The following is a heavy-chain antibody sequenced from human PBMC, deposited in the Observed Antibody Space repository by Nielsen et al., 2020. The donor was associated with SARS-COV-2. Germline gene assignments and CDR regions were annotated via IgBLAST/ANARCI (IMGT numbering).Heavy chain of an antibody. V-gene: IGHV3-7*03. Sequence: GSLRLSCSASGFILTDYWMSWVRQAPGKGLEWVATINAGGSQKFHVDSVRGRFTISRDVTENSLYLQMNSLRAEDTALYYCAKLAGTRDDAFDIWGQGTMVTVSS. CDR2: INAGGSQK. D-gene: IGHD6-19*01. CDR3: AKLAGTRDDAFDI. J-gene: IGHJ3*02. CDR1: GFILTDYW.